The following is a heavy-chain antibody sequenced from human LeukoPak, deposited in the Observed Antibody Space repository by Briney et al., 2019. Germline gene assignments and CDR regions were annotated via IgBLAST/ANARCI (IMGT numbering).Heavy chain of an antibody. CDR3: ARHEDRNWYFDH. D-gene: IGHD1-1*01. CDR2: IYYRGST. CDR1: GGSISSSSDS. J-gene: IGHJ4*02. V-gene: IGHV4-39*01. Sequence: SETLSLTCTVSGGSISSSSDSWGWIRQPPGKGLEWIGNIYYRGSTYYNPSLKSRVTISVDTSKNQFSLKLSSVTAPDTAVYYCARHEDRNWYFDHWGQGTLVTVSS.